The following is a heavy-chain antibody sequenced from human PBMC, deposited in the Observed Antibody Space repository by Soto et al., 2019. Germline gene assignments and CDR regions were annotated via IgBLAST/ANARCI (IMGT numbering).Heavy chain of an antibody. V-gene: IGHV4-34*01. Sequence: QVQLQQWGAGLLKPSETLSLTCAVYGGSFSGYYWSWIRQPPGKGLEWIGEINHSGSTNYNPSLKSRVTISVDTSKTQFSLELSSVTAADTAVYYCARSRPVLLWFGESNNWFDPWGQGTLVTVSS. CDR2: INHSGST. CDR1: GGSFSGYY. J-gene: IGHJ5*02. D-gene: IGHD3-10*01. CDR3: ARSRPVLLWFGESNNWFDP.